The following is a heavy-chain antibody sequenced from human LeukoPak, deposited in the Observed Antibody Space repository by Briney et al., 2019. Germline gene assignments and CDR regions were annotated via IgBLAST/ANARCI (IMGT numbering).Heavy chain of an antibody. Sequence: PSETLSLTCSVSGGSINYYYWNWIRQPPGKGLEWIGYIYYSGNTHYNPSLKSRVTISVDTSKNQFSLKLSSVTAADTAVYYCARESGSYPGAFDIWGQGTMVTVSS. V-gene: IGHV4-59*12. CDR2: IYYSGNT. D-gene: IGHD1-26*01. CDR3: ARESGSYPGAFDI. J-gene: IGHJ3*02. CDR1: GGSINYYY.